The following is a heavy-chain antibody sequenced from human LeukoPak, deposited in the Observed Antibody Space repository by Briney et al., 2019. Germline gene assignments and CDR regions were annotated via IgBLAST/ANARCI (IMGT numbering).Heavy chain of an antibody. V-gene: IGHV1-69*04. CDR2: IIPILGIA. CDR1: GGTFSSYA. CDR3: ARTSSGFSTSALDY. D-gene: IGHD6-19*01. J-gene: IGHJ4*02. Sequence: SVKVSCKASGGTFSSYAISWVRRAPGQGLEWMGRIIPILGIANYAQKFQGRVTITADKSTSTAYMELSSLRSEDTAVYYCARTSSGFSTSALDYWGQGTLVTVSS.